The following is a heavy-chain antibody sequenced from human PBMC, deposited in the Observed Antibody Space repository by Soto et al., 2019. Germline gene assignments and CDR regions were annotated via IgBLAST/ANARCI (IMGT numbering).Heavy chain of an antibody. D-gene: IGHD3-22*01. CDR2: IISIFGTA. CDR1: GGTFSSYA. CDR3: ARAKGYYDSSGFLDY. V-gene: IGHV1-69*13. J-gene: IGHJ4*02. Sequence: GASVKVSCKASGGTFSSYAISWVRQAPGQGLEWMGGIISIFGTANYAQKFQGRVTITADESTSTAYMELSSLRSEDTAVYYCARAKGYYDSSGFLDYWGQGTLVTVSS.